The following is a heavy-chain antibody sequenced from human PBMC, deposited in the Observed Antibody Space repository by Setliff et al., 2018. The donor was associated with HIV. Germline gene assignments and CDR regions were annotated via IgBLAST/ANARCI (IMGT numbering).Heavy chain of an antibody. J-gene: IGHJ3*01. CDR3: VSGVDIVVVPSFDV. Sequence: KPGGSLRLSCTASGFTFSDYYMSWIRQAPGKGLEWISYISSSGHTIYYADSVKGRFTISRDNAKNSLYLEMNSLRAEDTAVYYCVSGVDIVVVPSFDVWGQGTMVTVSS. V-gene: IGHV3-11*04. CDR2: ISSSGHTI. D-gene: IGHD2-21*01. CDR1: GFTFSDYY.